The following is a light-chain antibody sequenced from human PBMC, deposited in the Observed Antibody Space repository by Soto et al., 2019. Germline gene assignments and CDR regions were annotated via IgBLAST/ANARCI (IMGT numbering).Light chain of an antibody. V-gene: IGKV3-11*01. Sequence: EIVLTQSPATLSLSPGERATLSCRASQSVSRYLVWYQQKPSQAPRLLIYDASKRATGISARFSGSGSGTAFTLTISSLEPEAFAVYYCQQRSNWPVTFGQGTKV. J-gene: IGKJ1*01. CDR1: QSVSRY. CDR3: QQRSNWPVT. CDR2: DAS.